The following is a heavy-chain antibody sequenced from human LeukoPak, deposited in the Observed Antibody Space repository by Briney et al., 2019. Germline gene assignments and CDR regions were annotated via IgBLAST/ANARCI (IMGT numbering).Heavy chain of an antibody. Sequence: PGGSLRLSCAASGFTFSGHWMHWVRQAPGKGLVWVSRINSDGSTTHYADSVKGRFTISRGNAKNTLYLQMNSLRAEDTAVYYCAFRYSGYVANWGQGTLVTVSS. J-gene: IGHJ4*02. V-gene: IGHV3-74*01. CDR1: GFTFSGHW. CDR2: INSDGSTT. CDR3: AFRYSGYVAN. D-gene: IGHD5-12*01.